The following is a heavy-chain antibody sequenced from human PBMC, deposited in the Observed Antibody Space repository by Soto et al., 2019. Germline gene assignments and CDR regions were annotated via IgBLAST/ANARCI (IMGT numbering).Heavy chain of an antibody. CDR3: ARSVRYGSWFDP. CDR2: IIPIFGTA. CDR1: GGTFSSYA. J-gene: IGHJ5*02. V-gene: IGHV1-69*13. Sequence: ASVKVSCKASGGTFSSYAISWVRQAPGQGLEWMGGIIPIFGTANYAQKFQGRVTITADESTSTAYMELSSLRSEDTAVYYCARSVRYGSWFDPWGQGTLVTVSS. D-gene: IGHD3-10*01.